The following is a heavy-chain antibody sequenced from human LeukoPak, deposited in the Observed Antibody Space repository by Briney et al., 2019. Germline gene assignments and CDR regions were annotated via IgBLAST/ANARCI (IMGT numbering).Heavy chain of an antibody. J-gene: IGHJ5*02. CDR3: ARIITIFGVPKRGWFDP. Sequence: SETLSLTCTVSGGSISSYYWSWIRQPPGKGLEWIGYIYYSGSTNYNPSLKSRVTISVDTSKNQFSLKLSSVTAADTAVYYCARIITIFGVPKRGWFDPWGQGALVTVSS. V-gene: IGHV4-59*01. CDR2: IYYSGST. CDR1: GGSISSYY. D-gene: IGHD3-3*01.